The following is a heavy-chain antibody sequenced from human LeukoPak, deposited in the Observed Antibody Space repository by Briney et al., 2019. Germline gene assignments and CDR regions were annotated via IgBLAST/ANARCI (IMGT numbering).Heavy chain of an antibody. J-gene: IGHJ4*02. Sequence: SETLSLTCTVSGGSISSYYWSWIRQPPGKGLEWIGYIYYSGSTYCNPSLKSRVTISVDTSKNQFSLKLSSVTAADTAVYYCAKFNTVTDYFDYWGQGTLVTVSS. V-gene: IGHV4-59*04. CDR1: GGSISSYY. CDR3: AKFNTVTDYFDY. D-gene: IGHD4-11*01. CDR2: IYYSGST.